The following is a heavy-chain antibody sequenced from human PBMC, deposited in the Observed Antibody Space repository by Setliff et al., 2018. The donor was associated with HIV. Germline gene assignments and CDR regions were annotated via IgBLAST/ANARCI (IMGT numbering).Heavy chain of an antibody. CDR2: INHSGST. CDR1: GGSISSYY. J-gene: IGHJ4*02. Sequence: NPSETLSLTCTVSGGSISSYYWSWIRQPPGKGLEWIGEINHSGSTNYNPSLKSRVTISVDTSKNQFSLKLSSVTAADTAVYYCARHKSQPYYFDYWGQGTLVTVSS. V-gene: IGHV4-59*08. CDR3: ARHKSQPYYFDY.